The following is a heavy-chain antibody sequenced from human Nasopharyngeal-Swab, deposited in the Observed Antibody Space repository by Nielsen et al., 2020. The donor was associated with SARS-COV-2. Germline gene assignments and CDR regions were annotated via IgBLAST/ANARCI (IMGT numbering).Heavy chain of an antibody. Sequence: WLGKCPGKGLEWVGLIWYDGSNKYYADSVKGRFTISRDSSKNTLYLQMNSLRAEDTAVYYCARDLGENSSIDYWGQGTLVTVSS. V-gene: IGHV3-33*01. CDR2: IWYDGSNK. J-gene: IGHJ4*02. CDR3: ARDLGENSSIDY. D-gene: IGHD3-16*01.